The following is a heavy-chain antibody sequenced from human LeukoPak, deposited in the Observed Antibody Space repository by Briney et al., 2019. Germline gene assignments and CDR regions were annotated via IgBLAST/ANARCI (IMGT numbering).Heavy chain of an antibody. D-gene: IGHD3-22*01. CDR3: ARELRYDNSDSGAF. CDR2: IYYSGNT. CDR1: GGSINSYY. J-gene: IGHJ3*01. V-gene: IGHV4-59*01. Sequence: ETLSLTCFVSGGSINSYYWSWLRQPPGKGLEWVGYIYYSGNTNYNPSLKSRVTISLDTSKNRFSLRLRSVTAADTAVYYCARELRYDNSDSGAFWGQGTVVTVSS.